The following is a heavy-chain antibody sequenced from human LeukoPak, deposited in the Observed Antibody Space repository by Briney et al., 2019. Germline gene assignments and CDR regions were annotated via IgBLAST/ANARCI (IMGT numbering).Heavy chain of an antibody. J-gene: IGHJ4*02. Sequence: GRSLRLSCAASGFTFSSYGMHWVRQAPGKGLEWVAVISYDGSNKYYADSVKGRFTISRDNSKNTLYLQMNSLRAEDTAVYYCARESRTAAGSEFDYWGQGTLVTVSS. CDR1: GFTFSSYG. CDR3: ARESRTAAGSEFDY. CDR2: ISYDGSNK. V-gene: IGHV3-30*03. D-gene: IGHD6-13*01.